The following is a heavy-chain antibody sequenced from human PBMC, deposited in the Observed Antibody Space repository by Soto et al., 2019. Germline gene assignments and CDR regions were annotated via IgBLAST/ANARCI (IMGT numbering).Heavy chain of an antibody. D-gene: IGHD6-13*01. CDR1: GFTFSSYA. CDR2: ISYDGSNK. J-gene: IGHJ4*02. CDR3: ARDRGRSAAAGTNY. V-gene: IGHV3-30-3*01. Sequence: QVQLVESGGGVVQPGRSLRLSCAASGFTFSSYAMHWVRQAPGKGLEWVAVISYDGSNKYYADSVKGRFTISRDNSKNTLYLQMNSLRAEDTAVYYCARDRGRSAAAGTNYWGQGTLVTVSS.